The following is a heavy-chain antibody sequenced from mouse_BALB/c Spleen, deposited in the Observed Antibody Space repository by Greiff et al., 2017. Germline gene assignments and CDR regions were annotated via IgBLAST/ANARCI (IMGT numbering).Heavy chain of an antibody. CDR1: GFTFTDYY. D-gene: IGHD1-1*01. CDR2: IRNKANGYTT. Sequence: EVKLMESGGGLVQPGGSLRLSCATSGFTFTDYYMSWVRQPPGKALEWLGFIRNKANGYTTEYSASVKGRFTISRDNSQSILYLQMNTLRAEDSATYYCASYYYGSFFDYWGQGTTLTVSS. J-gene: IGHJ2*01. V-gene: IGHV7-3*02. CDR3: ASYYYGSFFDY.